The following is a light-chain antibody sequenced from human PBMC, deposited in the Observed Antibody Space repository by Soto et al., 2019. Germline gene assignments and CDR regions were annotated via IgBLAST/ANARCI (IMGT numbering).Light chain of an antibody. CDR3: QQYGSSPYT. J-gene: IGKJ2*01. V-gene: IGKV3-20*01. Sequence: EIVLTQSPATLSLSPGERATLSCRASQSVSSTYLAWYQQKPGQAPRLLIYAASSRATGIPDRFSGSGSGTDFTLTISRLEPEDFAVYYCQQYGSSPYTFGQGTKLEIK. CDR2: AAS. CDR1: QSVSSTY.